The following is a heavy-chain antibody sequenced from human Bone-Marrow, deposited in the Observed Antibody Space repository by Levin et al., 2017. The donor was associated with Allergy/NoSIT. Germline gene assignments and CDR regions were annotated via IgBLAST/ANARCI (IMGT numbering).Heavy chain of an antibody. J-gene: IGHJ3*01. CDR3: AKVEGMHFPFGTFDV. CDR1: GFTFSNYA. CDR2: LSDGGRST. V-gene: IGHV3-23*01. D-gene: IGHD2/OR15-2a*01. Sequence: GESLKISCAASGFTFSNYAMSWVRQAPGKGLEWVSALSDGGRSTYYADSVKGRFTISRDNSRNTLYLQMNSLSAEDTALYYRAKVEGMHFPFGTFDVWGPGTMVTVSS.